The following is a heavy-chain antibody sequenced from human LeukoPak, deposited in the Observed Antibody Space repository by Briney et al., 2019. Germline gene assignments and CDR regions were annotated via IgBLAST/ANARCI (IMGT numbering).Heavy chain of an antibody. J-gene: IGHJ4*02. Sequence: GGSLRLSCAASGFTFSSYAMHWVRQAPGKGLEWVAVISYDGSNKYHADSVKGRFTISRDNSKNTLYLQMNSLRAEDMAVYYCARPDRRVVTAIPGLHWGQGTLVTVSS. D-gene: IGHD2-21*02. V-gene: IGHV3-30-3*01. CDR3: ARPDRRVVTAIPGLH. CDR1: GFTFSSYA. CDR2: ISYDGSNK.